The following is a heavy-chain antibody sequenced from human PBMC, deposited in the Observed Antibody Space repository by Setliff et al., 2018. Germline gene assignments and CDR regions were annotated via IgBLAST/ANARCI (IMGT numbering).Heavy chain of an antibody. CDR2: MNPNSGNT. CDR3: ARGYCDGIGCPAPLYYFDS. V-gene: IGHV1-8*02. J-gene: IGHJ4*02. Sequence: GASVKVSCKASGYTFTSYDINWVRQATGQGLEWMGWMNPNSGNTGYAQKFQGRVTMTRNTSISTAYMELRSLTSDDMAVYYCARGYCDGIGCPAPLYYFDSWGQGTLVTAPQ. CDR1: GYTFTSYD. D-gene: IGHD2-21*01.